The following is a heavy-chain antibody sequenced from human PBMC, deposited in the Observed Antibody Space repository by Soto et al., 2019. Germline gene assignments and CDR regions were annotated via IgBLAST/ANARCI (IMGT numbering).Heavy chain of an antibody. CDR2: IIPIFGTA. V-gene: IGHV1-69*13. CDR3: ARSGYCSGGSCYSRYDAFDI. D-gene: IGHD2-15*01. CDR1: GGTFSSYA. Sequence: SVKVSCKASGGTFSSYAISWVRQAPGQGLEWMGGIIPIFGTANYAQKFQGRVTITADESTSTAYMELSSLRSEDTAVYYCARSGYCSGGSCYSRYDAFDIWGQGTMVTVSS. J-gene: IGHJ3*02.